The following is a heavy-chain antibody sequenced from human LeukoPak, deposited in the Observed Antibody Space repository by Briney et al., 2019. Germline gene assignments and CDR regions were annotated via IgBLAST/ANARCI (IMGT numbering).Heavy chain of an antibody. V-gene: IGHV3-23*01. CDR2: ISGSGGST. D-gene: IGHD3-10*01. CDR3: AKKMGGSGSYYYFDY. Sequence: GGSLRLSCAASGFTFNNYAMNWVRQAPGKGLEWVSGISGSGGSTYYADSVKGRFTISRDNSKNTLYPQMNSLRAENTAVYYCAKKMGGSGSYYYFDYWGQGTLVTVSS. CDR1: GFTFNNYA. J-gene: IGHJ4*02.